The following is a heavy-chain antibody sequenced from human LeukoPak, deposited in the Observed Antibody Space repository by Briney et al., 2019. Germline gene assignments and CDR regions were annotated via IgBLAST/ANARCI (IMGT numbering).Heavy chain of an antibody. CDR3: AKGGPQFDCLSYFDY. V-gene: IGHV3-9*01. J-gene: IGHJ4*02. CDR1: GFTFDDYA. Sequence: GGSLRLSCAASGFTFDDYAMHWVRQAPGKGLEWVSGISWNSGSIGYADSVKGRFTISRDNAKNSLYLQMNSLRAEDTALYYCAKGGPQFDCLSYFDYWGQGTLVTVSS. D-gene: IGHD3-9*01. CDR2: ISWNSGSI.